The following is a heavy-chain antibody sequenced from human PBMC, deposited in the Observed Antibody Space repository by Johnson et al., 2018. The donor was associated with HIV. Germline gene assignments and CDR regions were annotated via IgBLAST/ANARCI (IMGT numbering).Heavy chain of an antibody. Sequence: VQLVESGGGLIQPGGSLRLSCAVAGFSVSSNYMTWVRQAPGKGLEWVSIIYSRDTTYYADSVKGRFSISRDSSKNSLYLQMNSLRAEDTALYYCARAAFPYSSGWYRPLDAFDMWGQGTMVTVSS. CDR3: ARAAFPYSSGWYRPLDAFDM. CDR1: GFSVSSNY. J-gene: IGHJ3*02. D-gene: IGHD6-19*01. CDR2: IYSRDTT. V-gene: IGHV3-53*01.